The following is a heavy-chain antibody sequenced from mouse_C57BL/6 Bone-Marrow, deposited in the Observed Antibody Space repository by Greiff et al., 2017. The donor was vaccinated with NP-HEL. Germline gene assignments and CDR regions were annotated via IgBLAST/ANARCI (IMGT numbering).Heavy chain of an antibody. CDR1: GYTFTSYW. Sequence: QVQLQQPGAELVKPGASVKMSCKASGYTFTSYWITWVKQRPGQGLEWIGDIYPGSGSTNYNEKFKSKATLTVDTSSITAYMQLSSLTSEDSAVYYCARERLTQAWFAYWGQGTLVTVSA. V-gene: IGHV1-55*01. D-gene: IGHD3-2*02. J-gene: IGHJ3*01. CDR2: IYPGSGST. CDR3: ARERLTQAWFAY.